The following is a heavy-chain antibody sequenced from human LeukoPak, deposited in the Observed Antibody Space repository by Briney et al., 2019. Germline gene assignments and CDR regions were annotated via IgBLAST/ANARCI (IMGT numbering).Heavy chain of an antibody. J-gene: IGHJ4*02. Sequence: GASVKVSCKVSGYTLTELSMHWVRQAPGKGLEWMGGFDPEDGETIYAQKFQGRVTMTEDTSTDTAYMELSSLRSDDTAVYYCARVHDYVWGSYRPHFDYWGQGTLVTVSS. CDR3: ARVHDYVWGSYRPHFDY. CDR2: FDPEDGET. V-gene: IGHV1-24*01. D-gene: IGHD3-16*02. CDR1: GYTLTELS.